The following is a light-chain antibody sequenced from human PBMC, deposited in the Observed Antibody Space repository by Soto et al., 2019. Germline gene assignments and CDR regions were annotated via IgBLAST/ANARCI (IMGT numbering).Light chain of an antibody. V-gene: IGLV6-57*04. CDR3: QSYDSSNPVVV. Sequence: NFMLTQPHSVSESPGKTVTISCTRSSGSIASNYVQWYQQRPGSAPTTVIYEDNQRPSGVPDRFSGSIDSSSNSASLTISGLKTEDEADYYCQSYDSSNPVVVFGGGTKLTVL. J-gene: IGLJ2*01. CDR2: EDN. CDR1: SGSIASNY.